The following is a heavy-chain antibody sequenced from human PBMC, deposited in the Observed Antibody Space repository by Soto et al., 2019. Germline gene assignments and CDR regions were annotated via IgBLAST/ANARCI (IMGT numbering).Heavy chain of an antibody. J-gene: IGHJ4*02. D-gene: IGHD2-2*01. CDR1: GGSISSGGYS. CDR2: IYHSGST. Sequence: KPSETLSLTCAVSGGSISSGGYSWSWIRQPPGKGLEWIGYIYHSGSTYYNPSLKSRVTISVDRSKNQFSLKLSSVTAADTAVYYCARARGHIVVVPVNYFDYWGQGTLVTVSS. CDR3: ARARGHIVVVPVNYFDY. V-gene: IGHV4-30-2*01.